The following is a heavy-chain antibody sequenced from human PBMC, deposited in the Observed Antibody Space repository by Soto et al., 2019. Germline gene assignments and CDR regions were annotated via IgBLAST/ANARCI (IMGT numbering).Heavy chain of an antibody. Sequence: GASVKVSCKASGYTFTGYYVHWVRQAPGHGLEWLGWIHLNSGGTNYAQSFQGRVTMTRDMSVSTVYMEMTGLSSDDTAVYYCASPRGLGFSNFYFFSLDVWGQGTLVTVSS. D-gene: IGHD3-10*01. J-gene: IGHJ4*02. CDR3: ASPRGLGFSNFYFFSLDV. V-gene: IGHV1-2*02. CDR1: GYTFTGYY. CDR2: IHLNSGGT.